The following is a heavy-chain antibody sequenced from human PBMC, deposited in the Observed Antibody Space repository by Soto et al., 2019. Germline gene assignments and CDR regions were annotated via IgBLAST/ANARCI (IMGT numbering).Heavy chain of an antibody. Sequence: ASVKISCKASGYTFTSYGISWVRQAPGQGLEWMGWISAYNGNTNYAQELQGRVTMTTDTSTSRAYMELRSLRSDDTAVYYCARDREYNVLVGWGYCGQRTLFTVCS. J-gene: IGHJ4*02. CDR1: GYTFTSYG. CDR2: ISAYNGNT. CDR3: ARDREYNVLVGWGY. D-gene: IGHD2-2*01. V-gene: IGHV1-18*04.